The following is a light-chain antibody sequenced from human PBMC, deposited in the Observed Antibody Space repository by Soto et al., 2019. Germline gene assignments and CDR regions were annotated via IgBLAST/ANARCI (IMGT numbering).Light chain of an antibody. CDR1: QSVSIN. J-gene: IGKJ1*01. V-gene: IGKV3-15*01. Sequence: EIVMTQPPATLSVSPGERATLSCRASQSVSINFAWYQQKPGQAPRLLSYGASTRATGIPARFSGSGSGTEFTLTISSLQSEDFAVYYCQQFDKWPTTFGQGTKV. CDR2: GAS. CDR3: QQFDKWPTT.